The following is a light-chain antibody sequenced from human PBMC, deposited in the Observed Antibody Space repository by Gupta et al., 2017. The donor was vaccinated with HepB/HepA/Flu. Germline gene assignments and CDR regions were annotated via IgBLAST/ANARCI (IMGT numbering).Light chain of an antibody. CDR2: DAS. V-gene: IGKV3-11*01. Sequence: EILLTQSPATLSLSPGERATLSCRASQSVSSYLAWYQQKPGQAPRLLIYDASKRATGIPARFSGSGSGTDFTLTISSLEPEDFAVYYCQQRSNWPPALTFGGGTKVEIK. J-gene: IGKJ4*01. CDR1: QSVSSY. CDR3: QQRSNWPPALT.